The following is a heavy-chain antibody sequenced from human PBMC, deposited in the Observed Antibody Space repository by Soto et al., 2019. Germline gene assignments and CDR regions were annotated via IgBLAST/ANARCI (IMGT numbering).Heavy chain of an antibody. CDR2: INPKSGGT. Sequence: EASVTVSCKASGYSFTDYHIHWVRQAPGQGLEWLGRINPKSGGTSTAQKFQGWVTMTTDTSISTASMELTRLTSDDTAIYYCARGDSTDCSNGVCPFFYNPDTDRWG. D-gene: IGHD2-8*01. J-gene: IGHJ5*02. V-gene: IGHV1-2*04. CDR3: ARGDSTDCSNGVCPFFYNPDTDR. CDR1: GYSFTDYH.